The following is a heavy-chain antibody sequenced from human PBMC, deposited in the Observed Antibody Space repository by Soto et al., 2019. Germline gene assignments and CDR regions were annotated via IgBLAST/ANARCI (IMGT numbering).Heavy chain of an antibody. CDR1: GFPFSSYW. CDR2: IKQDGSEK. J-gene: IGHJ4*02. CDR3: VRGGYFFND. V-gene: IGHV3-7*01. Sequence: QLVESGGDLVHPGESLRLSCAASGFPFSSYWMSWVRQAPGEGLEWVANIKQDGSEKYYVDSVRGRFTISRDNAKTSLYLQMNSLRAEDTAVYYCVRGGYFFNDWGQGTLVTVSP. D-gene: IGHD3-22*01.